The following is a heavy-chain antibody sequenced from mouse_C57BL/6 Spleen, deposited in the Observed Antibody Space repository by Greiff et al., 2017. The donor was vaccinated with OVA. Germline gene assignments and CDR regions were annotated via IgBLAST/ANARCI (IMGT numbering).Heavy chain of an antibody. V-gene: IGHV1-53*01. CDR2: INPSNGGT. D-gene: IGHD1-1*01. Sequence: QVQLQQSGTELVKPGASVTLSCKASGYTFTSYWMHWVKQRPGQGLEWIGNINPSNGGTNYNEKFKSKATLTVDKSSSTAYMQLSSLTSEDSAVYYCARSRGSSYDYAMGYWGQGTSVTVSS. CDR1: GYTFTSYW. J-gene: IGHJ4*01. CDR3: ARSRGSSYDYAMGY.